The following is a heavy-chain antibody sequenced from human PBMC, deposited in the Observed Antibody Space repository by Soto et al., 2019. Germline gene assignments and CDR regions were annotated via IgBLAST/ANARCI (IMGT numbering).Heavy chain of an antibody. CDR1: GFTFSSYG. D-gene: IGHD3-3*01. V-gene: IGHV3-33*01. CDR2: IWYDGSNK. J-gene: IGHJ5*02. Sequence: GGSLRLSCAASGFTFSSYGMHWVRQAPGKGLEWVAVIWYDGSNKYYADSVKGRFTISRDNSKNTLYLQMNSLRAEDTAVYYCARDGAPGVVIHRSGYEAWGQGTLVTVSS. CDR3: ARDGAPGVVIHRSGYEA.